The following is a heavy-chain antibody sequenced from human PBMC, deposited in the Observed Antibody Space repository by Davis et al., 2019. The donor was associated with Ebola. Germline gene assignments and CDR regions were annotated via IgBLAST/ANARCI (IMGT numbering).Heavy chain of an antibody. V-gene: IGHV4-61*01. D-gene: IGHD6-13*01. CDR3: AGSSWYKPGGY. J-gene: IGHJ4*02. CDR1: GGSVSSGSYY. Sequence: MPSETLSLTCTVSGGSVSSGSYYWSWIRQPPGKGLEWIGYIYYSGSTYYNPSLKSRVTISVDTSKNQFSLKLSSVTAADTAVYYCAGSSWYKPGGYWGQGTLVTVSS. CDR2: IYYSGST.